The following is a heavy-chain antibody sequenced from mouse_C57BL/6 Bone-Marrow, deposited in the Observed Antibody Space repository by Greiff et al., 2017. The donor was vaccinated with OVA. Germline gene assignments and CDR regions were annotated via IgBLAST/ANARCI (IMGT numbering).Heavy chain of an antibody. CDR1: GYTFTEYT. CDR3: ARHEGGQRNFDV. V-gene: IGHV1-62-2*01. CDR2: FYPGSGSI. Sequence: QVHVKQSGAELVKPGASVKLSCKASGYTFTEYTIHWVKQRSGQGLEWIGWFYPGSGSIKYNEKFKDKATLTADKSSSTVYMELSRLTSEDSAVYFWARHEGGQRNFDVWGTGTTVTVSS. D-gene: IGHD3-3*01. J-gene: IGHJ1*03.